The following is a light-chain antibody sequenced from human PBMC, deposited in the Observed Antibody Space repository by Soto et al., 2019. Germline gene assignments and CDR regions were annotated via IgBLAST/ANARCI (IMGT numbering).Light chain of an antibody. CDR1: GNDIGNYNY. CDR3: TSYTGTSTLYV. CDR2: EVS. Sequence: QSALTQPASVSGSPGQSSTIACTGTGNDIGNYNYVSWYQQHPGKAPKVMIYEVSNRPSGISNRFSGSKSGNTASLTISGLQAEDEADYYCTSYTGTSTLYVFGSGTKVTVL. J-gene: IGLJ1*01. V-gene: IGLV2-14*01.